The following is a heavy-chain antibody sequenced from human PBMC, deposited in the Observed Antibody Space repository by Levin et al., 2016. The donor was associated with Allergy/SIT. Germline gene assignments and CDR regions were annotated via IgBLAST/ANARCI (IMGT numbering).Heavy chain of an antibody. V-gene: IGHV4-34*01. CDR2: INHSGST. Sequence: WIRQPPGKGLEWIGEINHSGSTNYNPSLKSRVTISVDTSKNQFSLKLSSVIAADTAVYYCARGDIVVVPAAIAYYYYMDVWGKGTTVTVSS. D-gene: IGHD2-2*01. CDR3: ARGDIVVVPAAIAYYYYMDV. J-gene: IGHJ6*03.